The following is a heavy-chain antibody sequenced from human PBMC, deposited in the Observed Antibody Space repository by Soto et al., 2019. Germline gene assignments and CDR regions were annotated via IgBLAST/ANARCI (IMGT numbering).Heavy chain of an antibody. CDR2: INPNSGGT. CDR1: AYPFTGYY. Sequence: GSVQVCFKAYAYPFTGYYMHLERQAPGQGLEWMGWINPNSGGTNYAQKFQGRVTMTRDTSISTAYMELSRLRSDDTAVYYCARQDHSGTGLDYWGQGTMVTGSS. CDR3: ARQDHSGTGLDY. V-gene: IGHV1-2*02. J-gene: IGHJ4*02. D-gene: IGHD1-1*01.